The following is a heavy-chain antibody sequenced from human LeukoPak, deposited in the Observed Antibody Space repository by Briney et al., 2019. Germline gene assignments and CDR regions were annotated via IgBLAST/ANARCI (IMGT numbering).Heavy chain of an antibody. Sequence: SGGSLRLSCATSGCTFSRHWMSWVRQAPGGGLEWVANINLDGREKYYVDSVKGRFTISRDNAMNSLFLQMNSLRGEDTAVYYCARDDWGPGDHWGQGTLVTVSS. J-gene: IGHJ4*02. CDR2: INLDGREK. V-gene: IGHV3-7*01. CDR1: GCTFSRHW. CDR3: ARDDWGPGDH. D-gene: IGHD3-9*01.